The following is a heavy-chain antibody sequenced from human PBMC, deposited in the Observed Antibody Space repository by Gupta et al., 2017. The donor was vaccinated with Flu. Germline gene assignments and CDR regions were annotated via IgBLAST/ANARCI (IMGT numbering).Heavy chain of an antibody. D-gene: IGHD5-18*01. CDR1: GGSISSNW. CDR2: IFASGST. J-gene: IGHJ4*02. V-gene: IGHV4-4*07. CDR3: ARDGGRSYGDGFDY. Sequence: QVQLQESGPGLVKPSETLSLTCTFSGGSISSNWWGWIRQPAGKGLEWIGRIFASGSTNYNPSLKSRVTMSIDTAKNQISLKVSSVTAADTAVYYCARDGGRSYGDGFDYWCQGTVVTVSS.